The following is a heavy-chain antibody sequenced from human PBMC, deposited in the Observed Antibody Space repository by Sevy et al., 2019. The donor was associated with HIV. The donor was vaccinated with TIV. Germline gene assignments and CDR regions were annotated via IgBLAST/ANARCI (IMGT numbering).Heavy chain of an antibody. CDR1: GYTFTSYG. D-gene: IGHD6-13*01. Sequence: ASVKVSCKASGYTFTSYGISWVRQAPGQGLEWMGWISAYNGNTNYAQKLQGRVTMTTDTSTSTAYMELRSLRSDDTAVYYCARDLRQRLEGIAAPFDYWGQGTLVTVSS. CDR3: ARDLRQRLEGIAAPFDY. J-gene: IGHJ4*02. V-gene: IGHV1-18*01. CDR2: ISAYNGNT.